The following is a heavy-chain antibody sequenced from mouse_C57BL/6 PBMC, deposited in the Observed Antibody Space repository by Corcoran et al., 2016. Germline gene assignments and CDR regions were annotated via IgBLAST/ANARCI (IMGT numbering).Heavy chain of an antibody. J-gene: IGHJ3*01. V-gene: IGHV1-80*01. D-gene: IGHD2-4*01. CDR2: IYPGDGDT. Sequence: QVQLQQSGAELVKPGASVKISCKASGYAFSSYWMNWVKQRPGKGLEWIGQIYPGDGDTNYNGKFKGKATLTADKSSSTAYMQLSSLTSEDSAVYFCARSDDYGEVCAYWGQGTLVTVSA. CDR3: ARSDDYGEVCAY. CDR1: GYAFSSYW.